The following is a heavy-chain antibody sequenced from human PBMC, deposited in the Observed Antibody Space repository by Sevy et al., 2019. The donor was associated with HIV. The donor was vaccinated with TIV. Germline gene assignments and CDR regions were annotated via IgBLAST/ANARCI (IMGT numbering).Heavy chain of an antibody. Sequence: GGSLRLSCVASGFPFNYYAMNWVRQAPGKGLEWILYINSDSDTMYYGDSVKGRFTISRDNAKNSLYLQMNSLRDEGTAVYYCARERGTYYDTSGYPYLLEAGFDYWGQGTLVTVSS. CDR1: GFPFNYYA. J-gene: IGHJ4*02. V-gene: IGHV3-48*02. CDR3: ARERGTYYDTSGYPYLLEAGFDY. CDR2: INSDSDTM. D-gene: IGHD3-22*01.